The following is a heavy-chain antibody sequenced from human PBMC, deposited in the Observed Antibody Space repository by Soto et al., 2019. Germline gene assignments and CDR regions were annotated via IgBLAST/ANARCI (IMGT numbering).Heavy chain of an antibody. CDR3: SRHVAYFGGDCYPADYYCGMDV. CDR1: GYSFTSYW. J-gene: IGHJ6*02. V-gene: IGHV5-51*01. D-gene: IGHD2-21*02. CDR2: IYPGDSDT. Sequence: PGESLKISCKGSGYSFTSYWIGWVRQMPGKGLEWMGIIYPGDSDTRYSPSFQGQVTISADKSISAAYLLWSSLKASDTAMYYCSRHVAYFGGDCYPADYYCGMDVWGQGTTVTVSS.